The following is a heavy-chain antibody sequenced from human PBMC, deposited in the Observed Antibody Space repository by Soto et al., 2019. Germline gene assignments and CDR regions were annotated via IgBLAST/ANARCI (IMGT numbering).Heavy chain of an antibody. CDR2: IMPIFGSA. Sequence: SVKVSCKASGGTFSRNTISWVRQAPGQGLEWMGGIMPIFGSANYAQKFQGRFTITADENTRTVYMELSLLRSEDTAVYYCARQFDSDTTGYYYAYWGQGTLVTVSA. D-gene: IGHD3-22*01. V-gene: IGHV1-69*13. CDR1: GGTFSRNT. J-gene: IGHJ4*02. CDR3: ARQFDSDTTGYYYAY.